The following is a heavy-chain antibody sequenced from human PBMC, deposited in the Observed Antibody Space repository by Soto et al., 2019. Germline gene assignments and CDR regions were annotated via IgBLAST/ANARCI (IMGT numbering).Heavy chain of an antibody. CDR3: VSQRTTVLTQAYFDY. CDR2: VYYRGRS. D-gene: IGHD4-4*01. J-gene: IGHJ4*02. V-gene: IGHV4-39*01. Sequence: SETLSLTCTVSGGSVTNSSYYWGWIRQSPGKGLEWIGSVYYRGRSYSKSSVKSRVTISVDTSKNQFSLNLNSVTASDTAVYFCVSQRTTVLTQAYFDYWGPGALVTVSS. CDR1: GGSVTNSSYY.